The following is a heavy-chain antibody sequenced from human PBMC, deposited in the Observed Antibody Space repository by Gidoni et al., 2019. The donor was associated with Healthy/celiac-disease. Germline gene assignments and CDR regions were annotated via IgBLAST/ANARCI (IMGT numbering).Heavy chain of an antibody. CDR2: INAGNGNT. CDR3: ARVRNFGVVNDAFDI. D-gene: IGHD3-3*01. V-gene: IGHV1-3*01. J-gene: IGHJ3*02. CDR1: GYTFTSYA. Sequence: QVQLVPSGAEVKKPGASVKVSCTASGYTFTSYAMHWVRQAPGQRLEWMGWINAGNGNTKDSQKFQGRVTITRDTSASTAYMELSSLRSEDTAVYYCARVRNFGVVNDAFDIWGQGTMVTVSS.